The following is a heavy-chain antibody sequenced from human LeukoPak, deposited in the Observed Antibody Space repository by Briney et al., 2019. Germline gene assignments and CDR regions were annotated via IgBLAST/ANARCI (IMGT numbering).Heavy chain of an antibody. CDR2: IYSGGST. J-gene: IGHJ6*02. CDR3: ARDHGVAEYYYYGMDV. D-gene: IGHD3-16*01. V-gene: IGHV3-53*01. CDR1: GFTVSSNY. Sequence: PGGSLRLSCAASGFTVSSNYMSWVRQAPGKGLEWVSVIYSGGSTYYADSVKGRFTISTDNSKNTLYLQMNSLRAEDTAVYYCARDHGVAEYYYYGMDVWGQGTTVTVSS.